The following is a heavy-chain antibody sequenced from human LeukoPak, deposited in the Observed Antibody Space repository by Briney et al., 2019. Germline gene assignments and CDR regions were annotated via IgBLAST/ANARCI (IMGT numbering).Heavy chain of an antibody. CDR2: ISYDGSNK. J-gene: IGHJ4*02. CDR3: ARGPESYYYDSSGSGMYYFDY. CDR1: GFTFSSYA. D-gene: IGHD3-22*01. Sequence: AGGSLRLSCAASGFTFSSYAMHWVRQAPGKGLEWVAVISYDGSNKYYADSVKGRFTISRDNAKNSLYLQMNSLRAEDTAVYYCARGPESYYYDSSGSGMYYFDYWGQGTLVTVSS. V-gene: IGHV3-30-3*01.